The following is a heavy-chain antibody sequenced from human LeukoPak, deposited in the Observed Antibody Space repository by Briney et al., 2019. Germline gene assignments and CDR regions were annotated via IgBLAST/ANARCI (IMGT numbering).Heavy chain of an antibody. D-gene: IGHD6-25*01. J-gene: IGHJ4*02. V-gene: IGHV4-61*01. Sequence: SETLSLTCTVSGGSVSSGSYYWSWIRQPPGKGLEWIGYIYYSGSTNYNPSLKSRVTISVDTSKNQFSLKLSSVTAADTAVYHCARAEQRLAPTDYWGQGTLVTVFS. CDR3: ARAEQRLAPTDY. CDR1: GGSVSSGSYY. CDR2: IYYSGST.